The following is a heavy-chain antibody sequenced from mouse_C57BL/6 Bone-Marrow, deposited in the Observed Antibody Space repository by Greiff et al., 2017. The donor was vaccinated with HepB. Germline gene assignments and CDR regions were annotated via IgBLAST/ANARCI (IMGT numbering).Heavy chain of an antibody. CDR1: GYSFTDYN. D-gene: IGHD2-1*01. J-gene: IGHJ2*01. CDR3: ARGYGNNRKY. V-gene: IGHV1-39*01. Sequence: EVQLQQPGAELVRPGSSVKLSCKASGYSFTDYNMNWVKQSNGKSLEWIGVINPNYGTTSYNQKFKGKATLTVDQSSSTAYMQLNSLTSEDSAVYYCARGYGNNRKYWGQGTTLTVSS. CDR2: INPNYGTT.